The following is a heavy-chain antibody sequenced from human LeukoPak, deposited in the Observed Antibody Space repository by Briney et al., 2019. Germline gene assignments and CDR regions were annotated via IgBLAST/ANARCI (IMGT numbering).Heavy chain of an antibody. Sequence: SETLSLTCTVSGGSISSYYWSWIRQPPGKGLEWIGEINHSGSTNYNPSLKSRVTISVDTSKNQFSLKLSSVTAADTAVYYCARALPHYYYYGMDVWGQGTTVTVSS. CDR1: GGSISSYY. CDR2: INHSGST. V-gene: IGHV4-34*01. D-gene: IGHD2-15*01. J-gene: IGHJ6*02. CDR3: ARALPHYYYYGMDV.